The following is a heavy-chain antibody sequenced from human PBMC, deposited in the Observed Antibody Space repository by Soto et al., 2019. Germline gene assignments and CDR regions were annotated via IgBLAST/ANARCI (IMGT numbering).Heavy chain of an antibody. V-gene: IGHV1-2*02. Sequence: ASVKVSCKASGYTFTGYYMHWVRQAPGQGLEWMGWVNPNSGVINYAQKFQGRVTMIRDTSISAAYMELSRLRSDDTAVYYCARAGYNWNDAGKSFDYWGQGTLVTVSS. CDR1: GYTFTGYY. J-gene: IGHJ4*02. CDR2: VNPNSGVI. D-gene: IGHD1-1*01. CDR3: ARAGYNWNDAGKSFDY.